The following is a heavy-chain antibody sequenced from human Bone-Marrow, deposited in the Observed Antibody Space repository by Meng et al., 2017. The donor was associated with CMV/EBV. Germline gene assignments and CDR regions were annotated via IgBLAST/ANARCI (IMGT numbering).Heavy chain of an antibody. Sequence: ESLKISCTVSGGSISSSSYYWGWIRQPPGKGLEWIGSIYYSGSTYYNPSLKSRVTISVDTSKNQFSLKLSSVTAADTAVYYCASSRWSGYYINYYYGMDVWGQGTTVTVPS. CDR1: GGSISSSSYY. V-gene: IGHV4-39*07. D-gene: IGHD3-3*01. J-gene: IGHJ6*02. CDR2: IYYSGST. CDR3: ASSRWSGYYINYYYGMDV.